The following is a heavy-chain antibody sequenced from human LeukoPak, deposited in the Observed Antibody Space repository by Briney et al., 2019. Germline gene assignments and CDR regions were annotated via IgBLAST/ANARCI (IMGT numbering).Heavy chain of an antibody. D-gene: IGHD2-8*02. CDR2: INPNSGGT. CDR3: ARDLCGVCYTGIDY. Sequence: ASVKVSCKASGYTFTCYGISWVRQAPGQGLEWMGWINPNSGGTNYAQKFQGRVTMTRDTSISTAYMELSRLRSDDTAVYYCARDLCGVCYTGIDYWGQGTLVTVSS. V-gene: IGHV1-2*02. CDR1: GYTFTCYG. J-gene: IGHJ4*02.